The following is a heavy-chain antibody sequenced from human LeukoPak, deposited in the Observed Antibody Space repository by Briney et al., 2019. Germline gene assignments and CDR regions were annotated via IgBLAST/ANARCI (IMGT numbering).Heavy chain of an antibody. CDR3: ARACSSTSCWGYFDY. CDR1: GGSISSGSFY. Sequence: SETLSLTCTVSGGSISSGSFYWGWIRQPPGKGLEWIGSIYYSGSTYYNPSLKSRVTISVDTSKNHFSLKLNSVTAADTAVYYCARACSSTSCWGYFDYWGQGTLVTVSS. D-gene: IGHD2-2*01. J-gene: IGHJ4*02. V-gene: IGHV4-39*07. CDR2: IYYSGST.